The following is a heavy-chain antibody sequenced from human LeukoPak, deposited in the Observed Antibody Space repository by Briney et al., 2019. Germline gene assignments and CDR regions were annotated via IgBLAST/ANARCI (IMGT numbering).Heavy chain of an antibody. V-gene: IGHV3-30*18. J-gene: IGHJ4*02. CDR1: GFTFSSYG. CDR3: AKDHLVPFDY. Sequence: PGGSLRLSCAASGFTFSSYGMHWVRQAPGKGLEWVAVISYDGSNKYYADSVKGRFTISRDNSKNTLYLQMNSLRAEDTAVYYCAKDHLVPFDYWGQGTLVTVSS. CDR2: ISYDGSNK. D-gene: IGHD2-2*01.